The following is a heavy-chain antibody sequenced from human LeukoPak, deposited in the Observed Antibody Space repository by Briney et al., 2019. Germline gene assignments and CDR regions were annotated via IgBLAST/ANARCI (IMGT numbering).Heavy chain of an antibody. CDR1: GFTFSNCA. D-gene: IGHD1-7*01. CDR2: ISGSGVST. V-gene: IGHV3-23*01. Sequence: PGGSLRLSCAASGFTFSNCAMSWVRQAPGKGLEWVSGISGSGVSTYYADSVKGRFTISRDNSKNTAYLQMNSLKTEDTAVYYCTRAGTYYYGMDAWGQGTTVTVSS. CDR3: TRAGTYYYGMDA. J-gene: IGHJ6*02.